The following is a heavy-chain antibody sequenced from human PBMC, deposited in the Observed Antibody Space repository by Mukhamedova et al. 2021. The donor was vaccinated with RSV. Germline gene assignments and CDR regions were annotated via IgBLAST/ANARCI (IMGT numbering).Heavy chain of an antibody. CDR2: ISSNGGST. CDR3: VTDSYDSSGYYWRDDAFDI. J-gene: IGHJ3*02. V-gene: IGHV3-64D*06. Sequence: VRQAPGKGLEYVSAISSNGGSTYYADSVKGRFTISRDNSKNTLYLQMSSLRAEDTAVYYCVTDSYDSSGYYWRDDAFDIWGQGT. D-gene: IGHD3-22*01.